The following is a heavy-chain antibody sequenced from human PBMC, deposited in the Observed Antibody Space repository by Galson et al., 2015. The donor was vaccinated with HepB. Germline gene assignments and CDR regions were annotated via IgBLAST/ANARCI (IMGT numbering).Heavy chain of an antibody. CDR2: ISAYNGNT. J-gene: IGHJ4*02. CDR3: ARVSGPSSDYYDSSGYGGYYFDY. Sequence: SVKVSCKASGYTFTSYGISWVRQAPGQGLEWMGWISAYNGNTNYAQKLQGRVTMTTDTSTSTAYMELRSLRSDDTAVYYCARVSGPSSDYYDSSGYGGYYFDYWGQGTLVTVSS. D-gene: IGHD3-22*01. CDR1: GYTFTSYG. V-gene: IGHV1-18*04.